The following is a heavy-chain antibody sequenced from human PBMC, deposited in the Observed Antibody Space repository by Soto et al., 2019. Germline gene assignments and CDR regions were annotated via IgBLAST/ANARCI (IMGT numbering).Heavy chain of an antibody. CDR1: GFTFGYYA. V-gene: IGHV3-23*01. Sequence: GGSLRLSCLASGFTFGYYAMTWVRHFPGRGLEWVSSLNGAGGSIYYADSVRGRLTISRDNSQNTLFLQMNRLTVDDTAIYYCAAPRDEYGSGISWFTYGMDVWGQGTTVTVSS. CDR3: AAPRDEYGSGISWFTYGMDV. D-gene: IGHD3-10*01. J-gene: IGHJ6*02. CDR2: LNGAGGSI.